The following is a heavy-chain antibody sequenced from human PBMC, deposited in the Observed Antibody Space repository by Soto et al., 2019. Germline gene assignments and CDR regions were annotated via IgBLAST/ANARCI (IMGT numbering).Heavy chain of an antibody. J-gene: IGHJ4*02. V-gene: IGHV4-4*01. Sequence: LSLTCAVSGDSITSRNWWSWVRQAPGKGLEWIGEIYHSGASTYNPSLKSRTTMSVDPSNNHFSLKLTSVTAADTAVYFCVRDLGTGTDYWGRGTLVTVSS. CDR2: IYHSGAS. CDR1: GDSITSRNW. D-gene: IGHD1-1*01. CDR3: VRDLGTGTDY.